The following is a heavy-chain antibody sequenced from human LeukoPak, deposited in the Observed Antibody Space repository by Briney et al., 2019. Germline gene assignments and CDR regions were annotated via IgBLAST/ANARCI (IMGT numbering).Heavy chain of an antibody. CDR3: ARGGYGSGSYYKQGYFDP. D-gene: IGHD3-10*01. CDR2: IYHSGST. CDR1: GGSISSHY. Sequence: SETLSLTCTVSGGSISSHYWSWIRQPPGKGLEWIGYIYHSGSTKYNPSLKSRVTISVDTSKNQFSLKLSSVTAADTAVYYCARGGYGSGSYYKQGYFDPWGQGTLSPSPQ. V-gene: IGHV4-59*11. J-gene: IGHJ5*02.